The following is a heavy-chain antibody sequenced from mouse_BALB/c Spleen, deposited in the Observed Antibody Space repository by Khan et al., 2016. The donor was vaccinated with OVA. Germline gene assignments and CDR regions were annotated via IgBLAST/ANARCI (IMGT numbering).Heavy chain of an antibody. Sequence: VQLKESGPGLVKPSQSLSLTCTVTGYSITSEYAWNWIRQFPGNKLEWMGYINYSGNTGFNPSLKSRASITRDTSKNQFFLQLNSVTTEDTATYYCARKDYYDYDPFPYWGQGTLVNVAA. V-gene: IGHV3-2*02. J-gene: IGHJ3*01. CDR3: ARKDYYDYDPFPY. CDR2: INYSGNT. CDR1: GYSITSEYA. D-gene: IGHD2-4*01.